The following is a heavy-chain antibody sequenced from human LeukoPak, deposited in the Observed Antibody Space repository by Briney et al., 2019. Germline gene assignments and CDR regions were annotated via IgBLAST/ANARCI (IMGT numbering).Heavy chain of an antibody. CDR1: GYSFTSYW. Sequence: GESLKISCKGSGYSFTSYWIGWVRQMPGKGLEWMGIIYPGDSDTRYSPSFQGQVTISADKSISTAYLQWSSLKASDTAMYYCARRIGYSYGTPPELYYYYYGMDVWGQGTTVTVSS. V-gene: IGHV5-51*01. J-gene: IGHJ6*02. D-gene: IGHD5-18*01. CDR3: ARRIGYSYGTPPELYYYYYGMDV. CDR2: IYPGDSDT.